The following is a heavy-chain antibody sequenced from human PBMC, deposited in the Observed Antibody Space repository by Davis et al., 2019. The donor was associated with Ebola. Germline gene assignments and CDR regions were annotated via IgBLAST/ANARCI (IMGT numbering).Heavy chain of an antibody. CDR3: ARSRRIAVADTIYYYYGMDV. CDR2: IYYSGST. J-gene: IGHJ6*02. D-gene: IGHD6-19*01. CDR1: GGSISSSSYY. V-gene: IGHV4-39*07. Sequence: SETLSLTCTVSGGSISSSSYYWGWIRQPPGKGLEWIGSIYYSGSTYYNPSLKSRVTISVDTSKNQFSLKLSSVTAADTAVYYCARSRRIAVADTIYYYYGMDVWGQGTTVTVSS.